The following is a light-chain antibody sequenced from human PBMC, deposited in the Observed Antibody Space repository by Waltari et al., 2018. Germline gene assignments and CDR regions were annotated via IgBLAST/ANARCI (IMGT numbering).Light chain of an antibody. V-gene: IGLV2-14*03. CDR3: SAYTSRGTLK. CDR2: DLT. Sequence: QSALTQPASVSGSPGQSITIPCTGTSDDIGATTYVTWYHQRPGKVPKLIIYDLTERPSGVSNRFSGSKSGSTASLTVSGLQAEDEGLFYCSAYTSRGTLKFGGGTRVAVL. CDR1: SDDIGATTY. J-gene: IGLJ2*01.